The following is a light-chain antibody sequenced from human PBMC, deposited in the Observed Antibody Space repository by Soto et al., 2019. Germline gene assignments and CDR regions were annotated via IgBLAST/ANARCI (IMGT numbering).Light chain of an antibody. V-gene: IGKV3-15*01. CDR3: QQYNNWPRGT. J-gene: IGKJ1*01. CDR1: QTVNSN. Sequence: EIVMTQSPATLSVSPGERATLSCRASQTVNSNLAWYQQKPGQAPRLLIYAASTRATGIPARFSGSGFGTEFTLTISSLQSEDFAVYHCQQYNNWPRGTFGQGTKVEIK. CDR2: AAS.